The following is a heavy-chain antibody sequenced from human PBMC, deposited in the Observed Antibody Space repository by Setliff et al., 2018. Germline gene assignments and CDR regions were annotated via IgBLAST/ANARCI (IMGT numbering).Heavy chain of an antibody. CDR2: IRHDGSNE. J-gene: IGHJ5*02. CDR3: AKDTHSSYWYDLGWFDP. CDR1: GFTSSMYG. D-gene: IGHD6-19*01. Sequence: PGGSLRLSCAASGFTSSMYGVHWVRQAPGKGLEWVAYIRHDGSNENYADSVKGRFTISRDNSRNTLFLQMNSLRAEDTGVYYCAKDTHSSYWYDLGWFDPWGQGTLVTVSS. V-gene: IGHV3-30*02.